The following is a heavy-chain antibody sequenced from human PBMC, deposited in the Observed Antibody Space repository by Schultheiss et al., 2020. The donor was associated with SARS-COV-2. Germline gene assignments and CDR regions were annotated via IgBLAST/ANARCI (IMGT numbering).Heavy chain of an antibody. Sequence: SQTLSLTCTVSGGSISSYYWSWIRQPAGKGLEWIGRIFTSGTTNYNPSLKSRVTISVDTSKNQFSLKLNSVTAADTAVYYCARAAAAAGNWFDPWGHGTLVTVSS. D-gene: IGHD6-13*01. V-gene: IGHV4-4*07. CDR3: ARAAAAAGNWFDP. CDR1: GGSISSYY. J-gene: IGHJ5*02. CDR2: IFTSGTT.